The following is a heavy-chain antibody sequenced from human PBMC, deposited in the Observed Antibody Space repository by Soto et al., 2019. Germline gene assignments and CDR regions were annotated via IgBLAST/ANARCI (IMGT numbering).Heavy chain of an antibody. Sequence: PGGSLRLSCAASGLTFSNAWMSWVRQAPGKGLEWVGRIKSKTDGGTTDYAAPVKGRFTISRDDSKNTLYLQMNSLKTEDSAVFYCTTRGYDFWSGYYGFDYWGQGTLVTVSS. V-gene: IGHV3-15*01. CDR3: TTRGYDFWSGYYGFDY. CDR2: IKSKTDGGTT. D-gene: IGHD3-3*01. CDR1: GLTFSNAW. J-gene: IGHJ4*02.